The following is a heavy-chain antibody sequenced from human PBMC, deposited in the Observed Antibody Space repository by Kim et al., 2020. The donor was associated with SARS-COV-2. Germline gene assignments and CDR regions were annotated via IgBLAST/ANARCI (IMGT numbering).Heavy chain of an antibody. CDR2: ISAYNGNT. V-gene: IGHV1-18*01. CDR1: GYTFTSYG. J-gene: IGHJ3*02. Sequence: ASVKVSCKASGYTFTSYGISWVRQAPGQGLEWMGWISAYNGNTNYAQKLQGRVTMTTDTSTSTAYMELRSLRSDDTAVYYCARVQGSGSYSMGAFDIWGQGTMVTVSS. D-gene: IGHD1-26*01. CDR3: ARVQGSGSYSMGAFDI.